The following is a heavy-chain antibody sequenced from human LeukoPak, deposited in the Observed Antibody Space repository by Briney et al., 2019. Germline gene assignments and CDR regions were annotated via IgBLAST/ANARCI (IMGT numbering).Heavy chain of an antibody. CDR3: ARGDTMVRGVIKAYYYYYMDV. CDR2: IKQDGSQK. V-gene: IGHV3-7*01. Sequence: PGGSLRLSCAASGFTFSSYWMSWVRQAPGKGVEWVANIKQDGSQKYYVDSVKGRFTIPRDNAKNSLYLQMNSLRAEDTAVYYCARGDTMVRGVIKAYYYYYMDVWGKGTTVTVSS. J-gene: IGHJ6*03. CDR1: GFTFSSYW. D-gene: IGHD3-10*01.